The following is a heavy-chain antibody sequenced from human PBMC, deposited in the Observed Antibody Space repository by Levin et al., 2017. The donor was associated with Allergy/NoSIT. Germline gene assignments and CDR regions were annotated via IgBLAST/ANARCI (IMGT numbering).Heavy chain of an antibody. J-gene: IGHJ4*02. CDR3: ARDLLRGGLDY. Sequence: SETLSLTCAVYGGSFSGYYWSWIRQPPGKGLEWIGEINHSGSTNYNPSLKSRVTISVDTSKNQFSLKLSSVTAADTAVYYCARDLLRGGLDYWGQGTLVTVSS. D-gene: IGHD4-17*01. CDR2: INHSGST. CDR1: GGSFSGYY. V-gene: IGHV4-34*01.